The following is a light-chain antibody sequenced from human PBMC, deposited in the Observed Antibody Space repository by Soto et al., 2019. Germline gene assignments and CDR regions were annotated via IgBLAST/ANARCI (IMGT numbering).Light chain of an antibody. CDR1: RDVGSD. CDR3: LQDFGDSWT. V-gene: IGKV1-6*01. Sequence: TQMTQSPLSLSASVGEKIIITCRASRDVGSDVSWYQQKPGQAPKLVIYAASNLYTGVPSRFSGRRSGTEFTLTISSLQPEDFASYYCLQDFGDSWTFGQGTKVEIE. CDR2: AAS. J-gene: IGKJ1*01.